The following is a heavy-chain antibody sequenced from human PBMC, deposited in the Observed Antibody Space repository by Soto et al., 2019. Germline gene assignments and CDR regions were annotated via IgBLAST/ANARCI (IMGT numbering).Heavy chain of an antibody. CDR2: ISAYNGNT. Sequence: ASVKVSCKASGYTFTSYGISWARQAPGQGLEWMGWISAYNGNTNYAQKLQGRVSMTTDTSTSTAYMELRSLRSDDTAVYYCASGYSGYDYAFDIWGQGTMVTVSS. J-gene: IGHJ3*02. D-gene: IGHD5-12*01. V-gene: IGHV1-18*01. CDR1: GYTFTSYG. CDR3: ASGYSGYDYAFDI.